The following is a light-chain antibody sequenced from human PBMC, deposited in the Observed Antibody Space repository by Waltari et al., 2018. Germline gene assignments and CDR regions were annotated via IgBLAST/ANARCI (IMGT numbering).Light chain of an antibody. CDR3: QQSYSMPRT. Sequence: DIQMTQSPSSLSASVGDRVTITCRASQSISSYLNWYQQKPGKAPKFLISAESSFQSGVPSRFSGSGSGTDFTLTISSLQAEDFATYYCQQSYSMPRTFGQGTKVEIK. V-gene: IGKV1-39*01. CDR1: QSISSY. CDR2: AES. J-gene: IGKJ1*01.